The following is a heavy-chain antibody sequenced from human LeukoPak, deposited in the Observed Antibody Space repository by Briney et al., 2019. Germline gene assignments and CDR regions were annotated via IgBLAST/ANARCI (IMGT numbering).Heavy chain of an antibody. CDR3: ARGAQGPGHWFDP. CDR2: IYTSGST. V-gene: IGHV4-61*02. Sequence: SETLSLTCTVSGGSISSGNYYWSWIRQPAGKGLEWIGRIYTSGSTNYNPSLKSRVTISVDTSKNQFSLKLSSVTAADTAVYYCARGAQGPGHWFDPWGQGTLVTVSS. CDR1: GGSISSGNYY. J-gene: IGHJ5*02.